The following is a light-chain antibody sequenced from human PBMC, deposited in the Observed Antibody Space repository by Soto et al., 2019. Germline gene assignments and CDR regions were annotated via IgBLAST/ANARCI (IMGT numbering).Light chain of an antibody. CDR1: SSDVGGYNY. J-gene: IGLJ1*01. CDR3: SSYTSSSTKV. CDR2: EVS. Sequence: LAQPASVSGSPGQSIAISFTGTSSDVGGYNYVSWYQQHPGKAPKLMIYEVSNRPSGVSNRFSGSKSGNTASLTISGLQAEDEADYYCSSYTSSSTKVFGTGTKVTVL. V-gene: IGLV2-14*01.